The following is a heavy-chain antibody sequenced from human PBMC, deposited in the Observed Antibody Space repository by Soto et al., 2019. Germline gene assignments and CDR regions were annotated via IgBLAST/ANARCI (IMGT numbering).Heavy chain of an antibody. CDR1: GFTFSTYA. CDR3: AKERRSRWSFDY. Sequence: GGSLRLSCAASGFTFSTYAMNWVRQAPGKGLEWVSGFSGSGDSTYYADSVKGRFTVSRDNSKNTLYLQMNSLRAEDTAVFYCAKERRSRWSFDYWGQGTLVTVYS. CDR2: FSGSGDST. D-gene: IGHD6-19*01. V-gene: IGHV3-23*01. J-gene: IGHJ4*02.